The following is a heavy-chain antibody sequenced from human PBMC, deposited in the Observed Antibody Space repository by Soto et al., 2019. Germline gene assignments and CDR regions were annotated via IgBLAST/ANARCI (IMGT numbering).Heavy chain of an antibody. V-gene: IGHV1-18*04. D-gene: IGHD6-13*01. CDR3: AREAAAERNYYGLDV. J-gene: IGHJ6*02. CDR1: GYIFSRYG. Sequence: QVQLVQSGPEVRKPGASVKVSCKASGYIFSRYGISWVRQAPGQGLEWMAWISGYKGNTKFGERVQGRVNVTTDTSTSTAYMELRSLRSEDTAVYYCAREAAAERNYYGLDVWGQGTTVIVSS. CDR2: ISGYKGNT.